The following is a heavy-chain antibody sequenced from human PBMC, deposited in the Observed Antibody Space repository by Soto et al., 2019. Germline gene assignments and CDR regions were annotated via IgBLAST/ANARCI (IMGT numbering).Heavy chain of an antibody. V-gene: IGHV3-30*18. CDR2: ISSDGNKK. Sequence: VQLVQSGGGVVQPGRSLRLSCVASGFTFSADGMHWVRQAPGKGLEWVSAISSDGNKKDYGDSVKGRFTISGDNSKNTLYLQMNSLRAEDTAIYYCAKDWGVYDGSGDFPDYFDCWGQGTLDTVSS. CDR1: GFTFSADG. J-gene: IGHJ4*02. D-gene: IGHD3-22*01. CDR3: AKDWGVYDGSGDFPDYFDC.